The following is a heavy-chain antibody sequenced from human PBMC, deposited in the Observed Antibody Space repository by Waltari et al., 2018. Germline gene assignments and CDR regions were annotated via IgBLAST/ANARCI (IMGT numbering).Heavy chain of an antibody. D-gene: IGHD3-3*01. CDR1: GGSISSSSYY. V-gene: IGHV4-39*01. Sequence: QLQLQESGPGLVKPSETLSLTCTVSGGSISSSSYYWGWIRQPPGRGLEWIGSIYYSGSTYYNPSLKSRVTISVDTSKNQFSLKLSSVTAADTAVYYCARHKRFLEWLLGVNWFDPWGQGTLVTVSS. CDR3: ARHKRFLEWLLGVNWFDP. CDR2: IYYSGST. J-gene: IGHJ5*02.